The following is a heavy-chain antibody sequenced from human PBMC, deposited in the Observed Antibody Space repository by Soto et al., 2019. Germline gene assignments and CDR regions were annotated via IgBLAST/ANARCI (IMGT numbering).Heavy chain of an antibody. V-gene: IGHV3-15*07. CDR2: IKSKTDGGTT. CDR3: TTGRAAAGDWSDAFDI. Sequence: EVQLVESGGGLVKPGGSLRLSCAASGFTFSNAWMNWVRQAPGKGLEWVGRIKSKTDGGTTDYAAPVKGRFTISRDDSKNTLYLQMNSLKTEDTAVYYCTTGRAAAGDWSDAFDIWGQGTMVTVSS. CDR1: GFTFSNAW. D-gene: IGHD6-13*01. J-gene: IGHJ3*02.